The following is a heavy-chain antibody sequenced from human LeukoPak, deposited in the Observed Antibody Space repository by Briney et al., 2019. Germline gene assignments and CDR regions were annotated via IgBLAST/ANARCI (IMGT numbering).Heavy chain of an antibody. CDR2: IGTAGDT. Sequence: PGGSLRLSCAVSGFTFSSYDVHWVRQATGKGLEWVSGIGTAGDTYYPGSVKGRFTISRENAKNSLYLQMNSLRAGDTAVYYCARYCSSTSCYAPHGMDAWGQGTTVTVSS. J-gene: IGHJ6*02. CDR1: GFTFSSYD. D-gene: IGHD2-2*01. V-gene: IGHV3-13*01. CDR3: ARYCSSTSCYAPHGMDA.